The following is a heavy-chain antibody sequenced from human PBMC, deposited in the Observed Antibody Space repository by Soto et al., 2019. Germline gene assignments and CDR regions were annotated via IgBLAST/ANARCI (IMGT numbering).Heavy chain of an antibody. CDR1: GYTFTSYG. Sequence: ASVKVSCKASGYTFTSYGISWVLQAPGQGLEWMGWISAYNGNTNYAQKLQGRVTMTTDTSTSTAYMELRSLRSDDTAVYYCARVLRDYDFWSGYYTSETNYFDYWGQGTLVTVSS. V-gene: IGHV1-18*01. D-gene: IGHD3-3*01. CDR2: ISAYNGNT. CDR3: ARVLRDYDFWSGYYTSETNYFDY. J-gene: IGHJ4*02.